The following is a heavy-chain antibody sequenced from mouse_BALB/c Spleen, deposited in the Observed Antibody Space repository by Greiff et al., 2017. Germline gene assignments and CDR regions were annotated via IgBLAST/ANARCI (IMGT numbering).Heavy chain of an antibody. Sequence: EVKLMESGGGLVKPGGSLKLSCAASGFTFSSYTMSWVRQTPEKRLEWVATICSGGGNTYYPDSVKGRFTISRDNAKNNLYLQMSSLRSEDTALYYCARYGRRDAMDYWGQGTSVTVSS. D-gene: IGHD6-1*01. CDR1: GFTFSSYT. V-gene: IGHV5-9*03. CDR2: ICSGGGNT. J-gene: IGHJ4*01. CDR3: ARYGRRDAMDY.